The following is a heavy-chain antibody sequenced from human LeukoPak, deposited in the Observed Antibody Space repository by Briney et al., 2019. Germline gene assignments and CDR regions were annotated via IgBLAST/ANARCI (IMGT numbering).Heavy chain of an antibody. V-gene: IGHV4-59*01. Sequence: SETLSLTCTVSGGSISSYYWSWIRQPAGKGLEWIGYIYYSGSTNYNPSLKSRVTISVDTSKNQFSLKLSSVTAADTAVYYCARDPPIWFGELSNAFDIWGQGTMVTVSS. J-gene: IGHJ3*02. CDR2: IYYSGST. D-gene: IGHD3-10*01. CDR3: ARDPPIWFGELSNAFDI. CDR1: GGSISSYY.